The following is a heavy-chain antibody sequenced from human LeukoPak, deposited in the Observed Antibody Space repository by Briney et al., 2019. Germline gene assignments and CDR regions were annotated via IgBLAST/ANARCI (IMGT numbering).Heavy chain of an antibody. D-gene: IGHD3-9*01. CDR1: SYTFTNYA. CDR2: ISAYNGNT. J-gene: IGHJ5*02. CDR3: ARSDIILTGTWFDP. Sequence: ASVKVSCKASSYTFTNYAFTWVRQAPGQGLEWMGWISAYNGNTNYAQKLQGRVTMTTDTSTSTAYMELRSLRSDDTAVYYCARSDIILTGTWFDPWGQGTLVTVSS. V-gene: IGHV1-18*01.